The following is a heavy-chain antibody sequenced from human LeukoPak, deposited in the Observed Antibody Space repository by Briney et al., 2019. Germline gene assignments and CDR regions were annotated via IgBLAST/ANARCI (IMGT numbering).Heavy chain of an antibody. V-gene: IGHV1-18*04. J-gene: IGHJ4*02. D-gene: IGHD1-14*01. Sequence: GASVKVSCKASGYTLTGYGVIRGRQAPGQGLEWLGWISPYNGNTNYAQKFQGRVTMTTDTSTTTTYMELRSLRSDDTAVYYCARDLDSGGTTFRALNYWGQGTLVTVSS. CDR1: GYTLTGYG. CDR2: ISPYNGNT. CDR3: ARDLDSGGTTFRALNY.